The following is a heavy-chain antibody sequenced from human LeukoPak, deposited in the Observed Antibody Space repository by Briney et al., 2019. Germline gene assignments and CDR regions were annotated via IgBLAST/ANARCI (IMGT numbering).Heavy chain of an antibody. CDR3: ARDLYCSSTSCSAYDAFDI. J-gene: IGHJ3*02. V-gene: IGHV4-4*07. CDR2: IYTSGST. D-gene: IGHD2-2*01. CDR1: GGSISSYY. Sequence: KASETLSLTCTVSGGSISSYYWSWLRQPAGKGLEWIGRIYTSGSTNYNPSLKSRVTMSVDTSKNQFSLKLSSVTAADTAVYYCARDLYCSSTSCSAYDAFDIWGQGTMVTVSS.